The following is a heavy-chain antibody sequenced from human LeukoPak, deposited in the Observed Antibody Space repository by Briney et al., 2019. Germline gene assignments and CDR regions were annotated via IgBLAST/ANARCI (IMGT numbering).Heavy chain of an antibody. Sequence: SETLSLTCTVSGGSISSYYWSWIRQPPGKGLEWIGYIYYSGSTNYNPSLKSRVTISVDTSKNQFSLKLTSVTAADTAVYYCARDSGTTGEVKFDPWGQGILVTVSS. J-gene: IGHJ5*02. D-gene: IGHD3-10*01. V-gene: IGHV4-59*12. CDR2: IYYSGST. CDR1: GGSISSYY. CDR3: ARDSGTTGEVKFDP.